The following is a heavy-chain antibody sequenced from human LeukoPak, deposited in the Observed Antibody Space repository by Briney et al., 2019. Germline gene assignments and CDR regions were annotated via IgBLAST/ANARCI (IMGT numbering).Heavy chain of an antibody. CDR2: IFYTGST. J-gene: IGHJ4*02. D-gene: IGHD3-22*01. CDR1: GGSLNNYY. Sequence: SETLSLTCTVSGGSLNNYYWSWIRQPPGKGLECIGYIFYTGSTNYNPSLKSRVTISVDKSKNQFSLRLSSVTAADTAVYYCARGRRYYDSSGRYFDFWGQGTLVTVSS. CDR3: ARGRRYYDSSGRYFDF. V-gene: IGHV4-59*08.